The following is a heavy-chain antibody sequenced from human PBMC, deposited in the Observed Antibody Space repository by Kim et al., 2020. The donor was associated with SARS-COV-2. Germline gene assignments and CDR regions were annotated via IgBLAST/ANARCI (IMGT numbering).Heavy chain of an antibody. CDR1: GGTFSSYA. J-gene: IGHJ4*02. V-gene: IGHV1-69*13. CDR3: ARGSGPHSYGGYFDY. Sequence: SVKVSCKASGGTFSSYAISWVRQAPGQGLEWMGGIIPIFGTANYEQKFQGRVTITADESTSTAYMELSSLRSEDTAVYYCARGSGPHSYGGYFDYWGQGTLVTVSS. D-gene: IGHD5-18*01. CDR2: IIPIFGTA.